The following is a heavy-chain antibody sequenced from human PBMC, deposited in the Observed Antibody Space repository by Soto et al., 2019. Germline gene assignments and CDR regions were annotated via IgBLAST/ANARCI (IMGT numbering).Heavy chain of an antibody. CDR3: ARIWGGSYYAVAY. D-gene: IGHD1-26*01. J-gene: IGHJ4*02. Sequence: EVQLVESGGGPVKPGGSLRLSCAASGFTFSHYNMGWVRQAPGKGLDWVSSISGGGNFMYYADSVRGRFTISRDNAKNSLFLQMNSLRADDTAVYFCARIWGGSYYAVAYWGQGTQVIVSS. V-gene: IGHV3-21*01. CDR2: ISGGGNFM. CDR1: GFTFSHYN.